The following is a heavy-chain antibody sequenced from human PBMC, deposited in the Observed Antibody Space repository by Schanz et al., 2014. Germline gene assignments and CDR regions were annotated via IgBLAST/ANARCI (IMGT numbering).Heavy chain of an antibody. CDR3: ATWRGDDSGGHGQFDY. Sequence: QVQLQESGPGLVKPSETLSLTCTVSGGSMSSFYWNWIRQPAGKGLEWIGRISTSGSTNYNPSLRSRVSMSIGTPKTHFSLRLSSLTAADTAVYYCATWRGDDSGGHGQFDYWGQGALVTVSS. CDR2: ISTSGST. V-gene: IGHV4-4*07. D-gene: IGHD3-22*01. J-gene: IGHJ4*02. CDR1: GGSMSSFY.